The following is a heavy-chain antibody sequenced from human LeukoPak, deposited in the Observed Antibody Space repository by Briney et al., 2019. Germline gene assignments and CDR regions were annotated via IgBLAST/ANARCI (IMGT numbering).Heavy chain of an antibody. CDR3: AKGPITMVRGATDY. Sequence: PGGSLRLSCAASGFTFASYGMSWVRQAPGKGLEWVSAISGSGGSTYYADSVKGRFTISRDNSKNTLYLQMNSLRAEDTAVYYCAKGPITMVRGATDYWGQGTLVTVSS. CDR2: ISGSGGST. V-gene: IGHV3-23*01. D-gene: IGHD3-10*01. CDR1: GFTFASYG. J-gene: IGHJ4*02.